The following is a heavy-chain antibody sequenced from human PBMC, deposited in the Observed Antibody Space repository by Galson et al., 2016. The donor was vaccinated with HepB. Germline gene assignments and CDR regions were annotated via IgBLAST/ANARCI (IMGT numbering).Heavy chain of an antibody. CDR2: IYYSGST. V-gene: IGHV4-31*02. D-gene: IGHD5-24*01. CDR3: ARARGMATNPYFYYGMDV. Sequence: KGLEWIGYIYYSGSTYYNPSLKSRVTISVDTSKNQFSLKLSSVTAADTAVYYCARARGMATNPYFYYGMDVWGQGTTVTVSS. J-gene: IGHJ6*02.